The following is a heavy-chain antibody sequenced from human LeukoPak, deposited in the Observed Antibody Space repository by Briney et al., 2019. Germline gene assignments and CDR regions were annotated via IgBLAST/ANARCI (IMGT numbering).Heavy chain of an antibody. D-gene: IGHD1-1*01. CDR1: GDSMSSSHYC. V-gene: IGHV4-39*01. Sequence: SETLSLTCTVSGDSMSSSHYCWGWIRQPPGKGLEWIGSIYYSGSTYYNPSLKSRVTMSVDTSKKQFSLKLSSVTAADTVVYYCARHAVEAASRWFDPWGQGTLVTVSS. CDR2: IYYSGST. J-gene: IGHJ5*02. CDR3: ARHAVEAASRWFDP.